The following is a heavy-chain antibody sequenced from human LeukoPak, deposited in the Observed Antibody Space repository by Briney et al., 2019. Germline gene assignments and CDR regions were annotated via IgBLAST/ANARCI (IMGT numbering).Heavy chain of an antibody. CDR3: ARDSSSGSLSYYLDY. D-gene: IGHD6-19*01. J-gene: IGHJ4*02. CDR1: GFTFSSYW. Sequence: GGSLRLSCAASGFTFSSYWMHWVRQAPGKGLVWVSRINSDGSSTSYADSVRGRFTISRDNAKNTLYLQMNSLRAEDTAVYYCARDSSSGSLSYYLDYWGQGTLVTVSS. V-gene: IGHV3-74*01. CDR2: INSDGSST.